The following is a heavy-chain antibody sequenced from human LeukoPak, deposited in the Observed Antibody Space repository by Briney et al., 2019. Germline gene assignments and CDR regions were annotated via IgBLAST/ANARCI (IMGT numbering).Heavy chain of an antibody. J-gene: IGHJ4*02. D-gene: IGHD3-10*01. V-gene: IGHV3-21*01. CDR1: GFTFSSYS. CDR2: ISSSSSYI. Sequence: PGGSLRLSCAASGFTFSSYSMNWVRQAPGKRLEWVSSISSSSSYIYYADSVKGRFTISRDNAKNSLYLQMNSLRAEDTAVYYCARSWFGDLYYFDYWGQGTLVTVSS. CDR3: ARSWFGDLYYFDY.